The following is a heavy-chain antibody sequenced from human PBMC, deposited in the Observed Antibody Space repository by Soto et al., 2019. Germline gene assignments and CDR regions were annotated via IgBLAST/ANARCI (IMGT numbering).Heavy chain of an antibody. CDR1: VFTFDDYA. J-gene: IGHJ3*02. CDR2: ISWNSGSI. D-gene: IGHD4-17*01. CDR3: AKERTYYGEFDAFDI. V-gene: IGHV3-9*01. Sequence: TGWSLRLACASSVFTFDDYAMQWVRQAPGKGLEWVSGISWNSGSIGYADSVKGRFTISRDNAKNSLHLQMNSLRAEDTALYYCAKERTYYGEFDAFDIWGQGTMVTVSS.